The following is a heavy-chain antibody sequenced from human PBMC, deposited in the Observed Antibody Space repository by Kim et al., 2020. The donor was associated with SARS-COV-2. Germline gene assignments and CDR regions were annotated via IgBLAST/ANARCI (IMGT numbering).Heavy chain of an antibody. CDR3: VRETSPGGADV. V-gene: IGHV3-9*02. Sequence: GGSLRLSCAASGFTSDIYAMHWVRQAPGKGLEWVSGFSLDSIRKGYADSVKGRFTISRDNAKNSLYLQMNSLRADDTALYFCVRETSPGGADVWGQGTTVTVSS. CDR2: FSLDSIRK. J-gene: IGHJ6*02. D-gene: IGHD3-16*01. CDR1: GFTSDIYA.